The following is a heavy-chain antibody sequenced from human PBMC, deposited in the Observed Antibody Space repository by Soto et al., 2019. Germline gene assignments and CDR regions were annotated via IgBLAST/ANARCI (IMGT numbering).Heavy chain of an antibody. CDR1: GFTFSSYD. J-gene: IGHJ6*03. CDR3: ARGYCSGGSCSHLPSYYYYMDV. V-gene: IGHV3-13*01. CDR2: IGTAGDT. Sequence: GGSLRLSCAASGFTFSSYDMHWVRQATGKGLEWVSAIGTAGDTYYPGSVKGRFTISRENAKNSLYLQMNSLRAGDTAVYYCARGYCSGGSCSHLPSYYYYMDVWGKGTTVTVSS. D-gene: IGHD2-15*01.